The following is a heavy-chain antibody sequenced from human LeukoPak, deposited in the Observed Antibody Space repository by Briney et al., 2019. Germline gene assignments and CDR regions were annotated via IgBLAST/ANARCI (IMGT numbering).Heavy chain of an antibody. J-gene: IGHJ1*01. CDR3: ATEVTSPDYYDRSGYYYGFFQD. V-gene: IGHV1-46*01. D-gene: IGHD3-22*01. Sequence: ASVKVSCKASGYTFTSFYIHWVRQAPGQGLEWMGIINPSGGSTGYAQKFQGRVTMTRDTSTSTVYMELSSLRSEDTAVYYCATEVTSPDYYDRSGYYYGFFQDWGQGTLVTVSS. CDR1: GYTFTSFY. CDR2: INPSGGST.